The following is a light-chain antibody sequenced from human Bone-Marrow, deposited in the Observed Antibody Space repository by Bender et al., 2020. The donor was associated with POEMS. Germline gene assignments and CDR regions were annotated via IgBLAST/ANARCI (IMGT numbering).Light chain of an antibody. CDR1: DSDVGGYSF. Sequence: QSALTQSASVSGSPGQSITISCTGTDSDVGGYSFVSWYQQLPGKAPKLIIYDVFNRPSGASHRFSGSKSGNTASLTISGLQAEDEADYYCSSYTSSSTLEFGGGTKLTVL. CDR3: SSYTSSSTLE. V-gene: IGLV2-14*01. CDR2: DVF. J-gene: IGLJ3*02.